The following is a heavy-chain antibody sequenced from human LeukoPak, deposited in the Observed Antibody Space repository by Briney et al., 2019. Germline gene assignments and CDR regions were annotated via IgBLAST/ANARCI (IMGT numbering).Heavy chain of an antibody. Sequence: SETLSLTCSVSGGSIRSGSNYWGWIRQPPGKGLEWIGSIYYSGSTYYNPSLKSRVTISVDTSKNQFSLKLSSVTAADTAVYYCARAWGRYSSGYYLNWFDPWGRGTLVTVSS. V-gene: IGHV4-39*01. J-gene: IGHJ5*02. D-gene: IGHD3-22*01. CDR2: IYYSGST. CDR1: GGSIRSGSNY. CDR3: ARAWGRYSSGYYLNWFDP.